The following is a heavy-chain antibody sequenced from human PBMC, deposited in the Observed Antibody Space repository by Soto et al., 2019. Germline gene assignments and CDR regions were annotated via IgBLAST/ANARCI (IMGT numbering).Heavy chain of an antibody. J-gene: IGHJ4*02. CDR2: ISSSSSYI. CDR1: GFTFSSYS. CDR3: ASSMVNGHDY. D-gene: IGHD3-10*01. Sequence: EVQLVESGGGLVKPGGSLRLSCAASGFTFSSYSMNWVRQAPGKGLEWVSSISSSSSYIYYADSVKGRFTISRDNAKNSLYLQMNSLRAEDTAVYYCASSMVNGHDYWGQGTLVIVSS. V-gene: IGHV3-21*01.